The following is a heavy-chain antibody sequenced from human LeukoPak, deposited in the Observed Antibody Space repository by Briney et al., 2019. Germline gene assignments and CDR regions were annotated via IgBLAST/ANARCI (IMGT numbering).Heavy chain of an antibody. Sequence: GGSLRLSCAASGFTFSSYDMHWVRQATGKGLEWVSAIGTAGDTYYPGSVKGRFTISRENAKNSLYLQMNSLRAGDTAVYYCARAVLRFGELLGAFDIWAKGQWSPSLQ. CDR2: IGTAGDT. J-gene: IGHJ3*02. CDR3: ARAVLRFGELLGAFDI. CDR1: GFTFSSYD. D-gene: IGHD3-10*01. V-gene: IGHV3-13*01.